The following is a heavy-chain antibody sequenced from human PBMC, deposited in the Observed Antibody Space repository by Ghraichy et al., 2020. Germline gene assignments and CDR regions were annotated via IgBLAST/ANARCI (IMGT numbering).Heavy chain of an antibody. CDR1: GFTFSSYA. Sequence: GGSLRLSCAASGFTFSSYAMHWVRQAPGKGLEWVAVISYDGSNKYYADSVKGRFTISRDNSKNTLYLQMNSLRAEDTAVYYCAREGDVDTAMATDAFDIWGQGTMVTVSS. CDR2: ISYDGSNK. J-gene: IGHJ3*02. D-gene: IGHD5-18*01. CDR3: AREGDVDTAMATDAFDI. V-gene: IGHV3-30*04.